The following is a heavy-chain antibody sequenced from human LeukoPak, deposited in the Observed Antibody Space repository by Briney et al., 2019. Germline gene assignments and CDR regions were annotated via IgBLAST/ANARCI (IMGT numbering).Heavy chain of an antibody. CDR1: GGSITVYY. CDR3: AGHLYPGYGSTNYDGAFFDY. V-gene: IGHV4-59*08. J-gene: IGHJ4*02. CDR2: INYNGNS. D-gene: IGHD4-23*01. Sequence: SETLSLTCTVSGGSITVYYWSWIRQPPRKGLEWIGYINYNGNSKYNPSLKSRITMSVDTSRNQFSLKLSSVTAADTAVYFCAGHLYPGYGSTNYDGAFFDYWGQGTPVTVSS.